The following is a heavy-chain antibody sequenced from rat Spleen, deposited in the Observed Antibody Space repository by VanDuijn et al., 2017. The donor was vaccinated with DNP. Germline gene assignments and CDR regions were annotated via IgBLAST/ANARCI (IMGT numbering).Heavy chain of an antibody. CDR3: ARHDLSLAAISYNWFAY. Sequence: EVQLVESGGGLVQPGRSLKLSCAASGFTFSDYYMAWVRQAPKTSLDWVATISYDGSDTYYRDSVKGRFTISRDNAKSTLYLQMDSLRSEDTATYYCARHDLSLAAISYNWFAYWGQCTLVTVSS. J-gene: IGHJ3*01. CDR2: ISYDGSDT. V-gene: IGHV5-7*01. CDR1: GFTFSDYY. D-gene: IGHD1-2*01.